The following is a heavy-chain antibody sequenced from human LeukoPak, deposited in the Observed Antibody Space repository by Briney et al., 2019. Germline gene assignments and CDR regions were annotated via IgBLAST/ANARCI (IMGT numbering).Heavy chain of an antibody. CDR3: ARDNSVEDTAWWFDP. CDR2: INPSGGST. V-gene: IGHV1-46*01. CDR1: GYTFTSYY. D-gene: IGHD4-23*01. J-gene: IGHJ5*02. Sequence: ASVKVSCKASGYTFTSYYMHWVRQAPGQGLEWMGIINPSGGSTSYAQKFQGRVTMTRDTSTSTDYMELSSLRSEDTAVYYCARDNSVEDTAWWFDPWGQGTLVTVPS.